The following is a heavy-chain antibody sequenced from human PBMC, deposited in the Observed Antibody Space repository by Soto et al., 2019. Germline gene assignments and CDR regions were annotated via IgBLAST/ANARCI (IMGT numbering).Heavy chain of an antibody. CDR3: ARSSFDYGDYVPRFDY. V-gene: IGHV4-59*08. CDR1: GGSISSYY. Sequence: PSETLSLTCTVSGGSISSYYWSWIRQPPGKGLEWIGYIYYSGSTNYNPSLKSRVTISVDTSKNQFSLKLSSVTAADTAVYYCARSSFDYGDYVPRFDYWGQGTLVTVSS. D-gene: IGHD4-17*01. CDR2: IYYSGST. J-gene: IGHJ4*02.